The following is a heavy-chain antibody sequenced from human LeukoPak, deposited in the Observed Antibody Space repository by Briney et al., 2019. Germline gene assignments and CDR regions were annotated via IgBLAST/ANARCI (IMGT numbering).Heavy chain of an antibody. D-gene: IGHD6-13*01. J-gene: IGHJ4*02. CDR1: GYSFTNYW. V-gene: IGHV5-51*01. Sequence: PGEPLKISCKGSGYSFTNYWIAWVRQMPGAGLEWMGIIYPGDSDTRYSPSFQGQVTISADKSINTAYLQWSSLKASDTAIYYCARRTAAAEFFDYWGQGTPVTVSS. CDR3: ARRTAAAEFFDY. CDR2: IYPGDSDT.